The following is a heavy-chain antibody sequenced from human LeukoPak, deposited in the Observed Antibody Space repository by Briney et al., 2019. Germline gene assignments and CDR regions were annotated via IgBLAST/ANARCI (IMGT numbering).Heavy chain of an antibody. CDR2: INHSGST. J-gene: IGHJ4*02. CDR3: ARPLLVGVRGNFDY. V-gene: IGHV4-34*01. Sequence: SETLSLTCAVYGGSFSGYYWSWIRQPPGKGLEWIGEINHSGSTNYNPSLKSRVTISVDTSRNQFSLKLGSVTAADTAVYYCARPLLVGVRGNFDYWGQGTLVTVSS. CDR1: GGSFSGYY. D-gene: IGHD3-10*02.